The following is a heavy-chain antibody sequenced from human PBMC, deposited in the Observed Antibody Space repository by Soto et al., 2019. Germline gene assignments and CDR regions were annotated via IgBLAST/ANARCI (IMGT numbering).Heavy chain of an antibody. CDR3: ARVRGDVAFDY. Sequence: QVQLQESGPGLVKPSQTLSLTCTVSGGSISSGDDYWSWIRQPPGKGLEWIGYIYHSGATYYNPSLKSRVTTSVDRPKNQFSLKLNSVTAADTAVYYCARVRGDVAFDYWGQGTLVTVSS. D-gene: IGHD3-10*01. CDR1: GGSISSGDDY. J-gene: IGHJ4*02. V-gene: IGHV4-30-4*01. CDR2: IYHSGAT.